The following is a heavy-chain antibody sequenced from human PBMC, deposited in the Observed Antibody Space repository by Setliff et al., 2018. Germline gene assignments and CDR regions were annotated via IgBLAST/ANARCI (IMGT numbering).Heavy chain of an antibody. CDR3: ARATGAPNWFDY. Sequence: SVKVSCKSSGGTFSTYPINWVRQAPGQGLEWMGGIIPIYGTANYAQKFQDRVTITADESTNTAYMELSSLRSDDSAMYYCARATGAPNWFDYWGQGTLVTVSS. D-gene: IGHD7-27*01. CDR1: GGTFSTYP. CDR2: IIPIYGTA. J-gene: IGHJ5*01. V-gene: IGHV1-69*13.